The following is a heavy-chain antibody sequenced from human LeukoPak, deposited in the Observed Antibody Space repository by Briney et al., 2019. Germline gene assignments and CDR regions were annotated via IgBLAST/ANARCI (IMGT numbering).Heavy chain of an antibody. Sequence: GGSLRLSCAANGFTLRGHSMNWVRRAPGKGLDWVSSISPTGIYIYYQDSVKGRFTISRDDAKNSLYLEMNSLRAEDTAVYYCARYWYSRHDQVDYWGQGTLVTVSS. CDR1: GFTLRGHS. CDR2: ISPTGIYI. J-gene: IGHJ4*02. D-gene: IGHD6-13*01. V-gene: IGHV3-21*01. CDR3: ARYWYSRHDQVDY.